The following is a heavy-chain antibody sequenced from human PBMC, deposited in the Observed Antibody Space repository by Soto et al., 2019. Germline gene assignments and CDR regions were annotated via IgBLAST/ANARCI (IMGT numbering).Heavy chain of an antibody. J-gene: IGHJ4*02. CDR1: GFIFSSFG. Sequence: PGESLKISCAASGFIFSSFGMHWVRQAPGKGLEWVAHIWYDGSNTYYADSVKGRFTISRDNSRNTLYPQMNSLRAEDTAVYHCVRDLLGSGGHFDYWGQGTPVTVSS. V-gene: IGHV3-33*01. CDR3: VRDLLGSGGHFDY. CDR2: IWYDGSNT. D-gene: IGHD7-27*01.